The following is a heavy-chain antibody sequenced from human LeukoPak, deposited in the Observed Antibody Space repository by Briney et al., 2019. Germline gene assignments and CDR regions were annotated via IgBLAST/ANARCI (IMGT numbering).Heavy chain of an antibody. J-gene: IGHJ6*03. D-gene: IGHD6-25*01. CDR2: ISYDGSNK. V-gene: IGHV3-30-3*01. CDR1: GFTFSSYA. CDR3: ASQVGSASSRSYYYYYYMDV. Sequence: PGRSLRLSCAASGFTFSSYAMHWVRQAPGKGLEWVAVISYDGSNKYYADSVKGRFTISRDNSKNTLYLQMNSLRAEDTAVYYCASQVGSASSRSYYYYYYMDVWGKGTTVTVSS.